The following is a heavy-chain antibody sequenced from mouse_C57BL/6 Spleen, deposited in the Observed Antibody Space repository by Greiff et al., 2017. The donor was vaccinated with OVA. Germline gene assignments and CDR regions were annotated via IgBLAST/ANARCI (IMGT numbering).Heavy chain of an antibody. V-gene: IGHV5-12*01. D-gene: IGHD1-1*01. CDR2: ISNGGGST. CDR3: ARQEVTTVVAPYFDV. J-gene: IGHJ1*03. CDR1: GFTFSDYY. Sequence: EVKVVESGGGLVQPGGSLKLSCAASGFTFSDYYMYWVRQTPEKRLEWVAYISNGGGSTYYPDTVKGRFTISRDNAKNTLYLQMSRLKSEDTAMYYCARQEVTTVVAPYFDVWGTGTTVTVSS.